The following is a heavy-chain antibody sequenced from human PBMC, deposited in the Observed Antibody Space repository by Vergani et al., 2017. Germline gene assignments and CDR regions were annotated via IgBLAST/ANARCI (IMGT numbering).Heavy chain of an antibody. V-gene: IGHV4-61*01. D-gene: IGHD1-26*01. J-gene: IGHJ4*02. CDR3: ARGAPATYDY. Sequence: QVQLQESGPGLVKPSETLSLTCTVSGGSVSSGSYYWSWIRQPPGKGLEWIGYIYYSGSTNYNPSLKSRVTISVDTSTNQFSLKLSSVTAADTAVYYCARGAPATYDYWGQGTLVTVSS. CDR1: GGSVSSGSYY. CDR2: IYYSGST.